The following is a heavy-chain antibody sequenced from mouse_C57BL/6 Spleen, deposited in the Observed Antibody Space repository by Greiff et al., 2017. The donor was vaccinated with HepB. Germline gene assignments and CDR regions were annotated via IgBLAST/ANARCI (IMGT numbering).Heavy chain of an antibody. CDR3: AIYDGYYAVFDY. D-gene: IGHD2-3*01. J-gene: IGHJ2*01. CDR1: GYTFTDYK. V-gene: IGHV1-18*01. CDR2: INPNNGGT. Sequence: EVQLQQSGPELVKPGASVKIPCKASGYTFTDYKMDWVKQSHGKRLEWIGDINPNNGGTNYNQKFKGKATLTVDKSSSTAYMEIRSLTSEDTAVYYCAIYDGYYAVFDYWGQGTTLPVSP.